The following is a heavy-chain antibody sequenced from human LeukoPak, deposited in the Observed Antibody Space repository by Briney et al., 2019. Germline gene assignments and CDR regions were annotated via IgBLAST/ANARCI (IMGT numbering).Heavy chain of an antibody. D-gene: IGHD3-22*01. J-gene: IGHJ4*02. CDR2: ISSSSSYI. Sequence: GGSLRLSCAASGFTFSSYSMNWVRQAPGKGLEWVSSISSSSSYIYYADSVKGRFTISRDNSKNTLYLQMNSLRAEDTAVYYCARDGGYDSSGYYYFDYWGQGTLVTVSS. CDR1: GFTFSSYS. V-gene: IGHV3-21*01. CDR3: ARDGGYDSSGYYYFDY.